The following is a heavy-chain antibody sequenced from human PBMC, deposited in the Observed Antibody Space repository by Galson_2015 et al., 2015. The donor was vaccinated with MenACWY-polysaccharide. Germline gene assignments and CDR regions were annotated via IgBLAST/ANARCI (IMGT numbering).Heavy chain of an antibody. D-gene: IGHD6-19*01. CDR2: TSYTGST. Sequence: LTCTVSGGSIRTETYFWGWIRQPPGKGLEWIGTTSYTGSTYYNPSLKGRVAFSTDTSNNHFSLTVTSVTAADTAVYYCARRRKRVAGEFDYWGQGTLVTVSS. CDR3: ARRRKRVAGEFDY. CDR1: GGSIRTETYF. J-gene: IGHJ4*02. V-gene: IGHV4-39*02.